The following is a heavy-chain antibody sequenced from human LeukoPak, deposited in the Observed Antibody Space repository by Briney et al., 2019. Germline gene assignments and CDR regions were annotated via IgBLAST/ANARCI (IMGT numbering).Heavy chain of an antibody. CDR1: GFIFSSYA. V-gene: IGHV3-30*04. J-gene: IGHJ4*02. CDR2: ISYDGSNK. D-gene: IGHD6-13*01. CDR3: ARLIAAAGPGGVDY. Sequence: GGSLRLSCAASGFIFSSYAMHWVRQAPGKGLEWVAVISYDGSNKYYTDSVKGRFTISRDNAKNSLYLQMNSLRAEDTAVYYCARLIAAAGPGGVDYWGQGTLVTVSS.